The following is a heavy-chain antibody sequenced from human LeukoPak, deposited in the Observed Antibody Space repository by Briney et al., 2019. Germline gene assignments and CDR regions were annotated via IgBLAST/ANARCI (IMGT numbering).Heavy chain of an antibody. V-gene: IGHV4-39*07. Sequence: PSETLSLTCTVSGGSISSSSYYWGWIRQPPGKGLEWIGSIYYSGSTYYNPSLKSRVTMSVDTSKNQFSLKLSSVTAADTAVYYCARGWFHTDYWGQGTLVTVSS. CDR3: ARGWFHTDY. CDR2: IYYSGST. CDR1: GGSISSSSYY. J-gene: IGHJ4*02. D-gene: IGHD3-9*01.